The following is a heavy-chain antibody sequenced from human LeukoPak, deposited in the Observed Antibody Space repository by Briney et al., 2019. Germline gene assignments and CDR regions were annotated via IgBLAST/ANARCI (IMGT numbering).Heavy chain of an antibody. Sequence: ASVKVSCKASGYTFTSYGISWVRQAPGQGLEWMGWINPNSGGTNYAQKFQGRVTMTRDTSISTAYMELSRLRSDDTAVYYCANGDQFDYWGQGTLVTVSS. CDR2: INPNSGGT. CDR3: ANGDQFDY. CDR1: GYTFTSYG. V-gene: IGHV1-2*02. D-gene: IGHD4-17*01. J-gene: IGHJ4*02.